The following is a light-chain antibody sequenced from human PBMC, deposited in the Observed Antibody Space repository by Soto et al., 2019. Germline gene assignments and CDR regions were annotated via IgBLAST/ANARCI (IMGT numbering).Light chain of an antibody. CDR2: DVG. CDR1: SSDVGGYNY. J-gene: IGLJ1*01. CDR3: SSYTTNGTYV. V-gene: IGLV2-14*01. Sequence: QSVLTQPASVSGSPGQLITISCTGTSSDVGGYNYVSWYQQPPGKAPKLIIYDVGNRPSGVSNRFSDSKSGNTASLTISALQAEDEADYYCSSYTTNGTYVFGTGTKVTVL.